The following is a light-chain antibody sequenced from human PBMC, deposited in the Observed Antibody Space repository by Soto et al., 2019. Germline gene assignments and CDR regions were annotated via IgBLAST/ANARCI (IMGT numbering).Light chain of an antibody. V-gene: IGKV1-39*01. CDR2: AAS. CDR1: QSIRNH. J-gene: IGKJ1*01. Sequence: DIQMTQSPSSLSASVEERVIITCRASQSIRNHLNWYQQTPGKAPKLXIFAASSLQSGVPSRFICSRAGPECTRPISSLQPEDVATDSCPQSYSSTPTFGQGTKVDIK. CDR3: PQSYSSTPT.